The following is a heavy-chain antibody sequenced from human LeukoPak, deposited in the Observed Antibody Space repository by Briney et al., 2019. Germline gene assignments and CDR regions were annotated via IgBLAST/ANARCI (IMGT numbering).Heavy chain of an antibody. J-gene: IGHJ4*02. CDR2: INDGRINM. D-gene: IGHD4-4*01. CDR3: AELTTSGGY. V-gene: IGHV3-48*02. Sequence: XGDCSSYINDGRINMKYADSVKGRFTISRDNAKNSLYLQMNSLRDEDTAVYYCAELTTSGGYWGQGTLITVSS.